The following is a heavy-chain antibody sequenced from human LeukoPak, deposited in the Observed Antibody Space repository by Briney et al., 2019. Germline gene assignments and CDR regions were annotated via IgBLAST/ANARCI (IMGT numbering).Heavy chain of an antibody. CDR2: INPSGGST. J-gene: IGHJ4*02. CDR3: ARGPPTTVTTGGPWYFDY. CDR1: GYTFTSYY. D-gene: IGHD4-17*01. Sequence: VASVKVSCKASGYTFTSYYMHWVRQAPGQGLEWMGIINPSGGSTSYAQKFQGRVTMTRDTSTSTVYMELSSLRSEDTAVYYCARGPPTTVTTGGPWYFDYWGQGTLVTVSS. V-gene: IGHV1-46*01.